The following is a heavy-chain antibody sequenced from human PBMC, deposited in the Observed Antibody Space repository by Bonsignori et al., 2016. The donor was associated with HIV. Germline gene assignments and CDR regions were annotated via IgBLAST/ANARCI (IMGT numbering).Heavy chain of an antibody. V-gene: IGHV3-23*04. CDR1: GLTFSRYG. J-gene: IGHJ4*02. D-gene: IGHD2-21*01. CDR3: DSDRVAARLPVDF. CDR2: ISNSGGAT. Sequence: EVQLVESGGALEHPGGTLRLSCGASGLTFSRYGMHWVRQAPGKGLEWVAGISNSGGATFYADSVKGRFIISRDNSRDTLYLQMNSLRAEDTAVYYCDSDRVAARLPVDFWGQGTLV.